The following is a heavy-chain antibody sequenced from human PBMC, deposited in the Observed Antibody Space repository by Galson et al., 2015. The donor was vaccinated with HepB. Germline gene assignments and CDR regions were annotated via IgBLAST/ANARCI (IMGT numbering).Heavy chain of an antibody. V-gene: IGHV3-7*01. CDR1: GFTFSTYG. CDR2: IKQDGSEK. CDR3: ARYDFWTSSYQDY. J-gene: IGHJ4*02. D-gene: IGHD3/OR15-3a*01. Sequence: SLRLSCAASGFTFSTYGMSWVRQAPGKGLEWVAKIKQDGSEKYFVDSVKGRFTISRDNAKNSLYLHMSSLRAEDTGVYYCARYDFWTSSYQDYWGQGTLVTISS.